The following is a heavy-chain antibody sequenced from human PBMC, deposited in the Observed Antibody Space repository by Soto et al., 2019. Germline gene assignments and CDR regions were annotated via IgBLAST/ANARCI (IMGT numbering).Heavy chain of an antibody. CDR2: IIPNLGIA. D-gene: IGHD3-3*01. V-gene: IGHV1-69*08. CDR3: ARDNEAIFGVVSAY. J-gene: IGHJ4*02. Sequence: QVQLVQSGAEVKKPGSSVKVSCKASGGTFSSYTISWVRQAPGQGREWMGRIIPNLGIANYAQKFQGRVTITADKSTSTAYWALGSLSSEDTAVYYCARDNEAIFGVVSAYWGKGTLVTVSS. CDR1: GGTFSSYT.